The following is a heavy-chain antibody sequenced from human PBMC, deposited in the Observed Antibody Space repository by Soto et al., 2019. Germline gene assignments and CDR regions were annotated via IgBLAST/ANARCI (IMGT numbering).Heavy chain of an antibody. CDR2: ISAYNGNT. CDR1: GYTFTSYG. D-gene: IGHD6-19*01. Sequence: ASVKVSCKASGYTFTSYGISWGRQAPGQGLEWMGWISAYNGNTNYAQKLKGRVTMTTDTSTSTAYMELRSLRSDGTAVYYCTSDYDPAVSGYFSDRMDVWGQGTTVTVSS. J-gene: IGHJ6*02. V-gene: IGHV1-18*01. CDR3: TSDYDPAVSGYFSDRMDV.